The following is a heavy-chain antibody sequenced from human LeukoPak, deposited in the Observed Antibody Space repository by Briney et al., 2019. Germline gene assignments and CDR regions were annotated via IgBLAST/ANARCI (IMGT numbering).Heavy chain of an antibody. V-gene: IGHV4-59*01. Sequence: SETLSLTCTVSGGSISTYYWSWIRQPPGKGLEWIGYIYYSGSTNYNPSLKSRVTISVDTSKTQFSLQLSSVTAADTAVYYCARTSSWFDYWGQGTLATVSS. CDR3: ARTSSWFDY. D-gene: IGHD6-13*01. J-gene: IGHJ4*02. CDR2: IYYSGST. CDR1: GGSISTYY.